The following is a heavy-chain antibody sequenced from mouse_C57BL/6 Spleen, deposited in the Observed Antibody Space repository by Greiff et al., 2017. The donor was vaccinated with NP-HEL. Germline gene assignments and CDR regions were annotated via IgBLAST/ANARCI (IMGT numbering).Heavy chain of an antibody. J-gene: IGHJ3*01. CDR3: AREAYGSPFAY. CDR1: GYSITSGYY. CDR2: ISYDGSN. Sequence: VQLKESGPGLVKPSQSLSLTCSVTGYSITSGYYWNWIRQFPGNKLEWMGYISYDGSNNYNPSLKNRISITRDTSKNQFFLKLNSVTTEDTATYYCAREAYGSPFAYWGQGTLVTVSA. D-gene: IGHD1-1*01. V-gene: IGHV3-6*01.